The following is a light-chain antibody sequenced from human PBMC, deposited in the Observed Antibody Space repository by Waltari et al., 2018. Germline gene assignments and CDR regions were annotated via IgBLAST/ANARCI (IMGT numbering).Light chain of an antibody. Sequence: DIQMTQSPSTLSASVGDRVTITCRASQSLSSYLAWYQQKPGKVPKLLIYMASILKSGVPSRFSGSGFGTDFSLTINSLQPDDFATYYCQQYISFPYTFGQGTKLEIK. V-gene: IGKV1-5*03. CDR3: QQYISFPYT. CDR2: MAS. CDR1: QSLSSY. J-gene: IGKJ2*01.